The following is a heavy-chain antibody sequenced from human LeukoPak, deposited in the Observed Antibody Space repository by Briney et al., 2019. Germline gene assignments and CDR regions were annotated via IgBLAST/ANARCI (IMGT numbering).Heavy chain of an antibody. V-gene: IGHV1-69*04. CDR2: IIPILGIA. Sequence: ASVKVSCKASGGTFSSYAISWVRQAPGQGLEWMGRIIPILGIANYAQKFQGRVTITADKSTSTAYMELSSLRSEDTAVYYCARVLGYSYGMNWFDPWGQGTLVTVSS. CDR1: GGTFSSYA. CDR3: ARVLGYSYGMNWFDP. J-gene: IGHJ5*02. D-gene: IGHD5-18*01.